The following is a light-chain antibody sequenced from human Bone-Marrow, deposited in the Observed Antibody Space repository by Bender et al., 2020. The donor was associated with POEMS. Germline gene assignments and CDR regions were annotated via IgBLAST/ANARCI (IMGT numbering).Light chain of an antibody. CDR1: NSNIGAGYD. CDR2: DND. CDR3: QSYDNSLGGWV. Sequence: QSVLTQPPSVSEAPGQRVTISCAGRNSNIGAGYDVHWYQQLPGTAPKLLIFDNDNRPSGVPDRFSGSKSGTSASLVITGLQAEDEGDYYCQSYDNSLGGWVFGGGTKLTVL. V-gene: IGLV1-40*01. J-gene: IGLJ3*02.